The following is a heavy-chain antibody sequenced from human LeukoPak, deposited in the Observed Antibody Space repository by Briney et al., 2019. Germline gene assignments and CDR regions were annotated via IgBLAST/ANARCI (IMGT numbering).Heavy chain of an antibody. V-gene: IGHV4-39*07. Sequence: PSETLSLTCTVSGGSISSSSYYWGWIRQPPGKGLEWIGSIYYSGSTNHNPSLKSRVTISVDTSKNPFSLKLSSVTAADTAVYYCARRMVRGVRSDYWGQGTLVTVS. CDR2: IYYSGST. J-gene: IGHJ4*02. CDR1: GGSISSSSYY. CDR3: ARRMVRGVRSDY. D-gene: IGHD3-10*01.